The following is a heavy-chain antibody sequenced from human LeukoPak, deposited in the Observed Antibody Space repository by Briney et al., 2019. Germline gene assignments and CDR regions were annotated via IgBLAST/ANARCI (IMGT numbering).Heavy chain of an antibody. CDR1: GFTFSDYA. Sequence: KTGGSLRLSCAASGFTFSDYALNWVRQAPGKGLDWVSYISSSSTNIYYADSVKGRFTISRDNAKDSLYLQMNSLRDEDTAVYYCVRGRVNRFEYWGQGSLVTVSS. CDR3: VRGRVNRFEY. D-gene: IGHD1-14*01. V-gene: IGHV3-48*02. J-gene: IGHJ4*02. CDR2: ISSSSTNI.